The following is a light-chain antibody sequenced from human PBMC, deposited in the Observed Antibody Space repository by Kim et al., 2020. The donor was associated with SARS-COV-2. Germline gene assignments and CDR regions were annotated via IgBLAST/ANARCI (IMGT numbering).Light chain of an antibody. V-gene: IGKV1-5*01. CDR1: KSISSG. CDR3: QQYNSYTYT. J-gene: IGKJ2*01. CDR2: DAS. Sequence: GDRVTITCRASKSISSGLAWYQQKPGKAPKLLIDDASSLESGVPSRFSGSGSGTEFTLTISSLQPDDFATYYCQQYNSYTYTFGQGTKLEI.